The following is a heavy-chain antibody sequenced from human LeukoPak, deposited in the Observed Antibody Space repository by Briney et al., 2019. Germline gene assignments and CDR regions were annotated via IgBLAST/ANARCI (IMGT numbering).Heavy chain of an antibody. J-gene: IGHJ6*02. D-gene: IGHD1-26*01. CDR1: GFSLSTSGVG. V-gene: IGHV2-5*01. Sequence: SGPTLVNPTQTLTLTCTFSGFSLSTSGVGVGWIRQPPGKALEWLALIYWNDDKRYSPSLRSRLTITKDTSKNQVVLRMTNMDPVDTASYYCARTSAVGATTGYYGMDVWGQGTTVTVSS. CDR3: ARTSAVGATTGYYGMDV. CDR2: IYWNDDK.